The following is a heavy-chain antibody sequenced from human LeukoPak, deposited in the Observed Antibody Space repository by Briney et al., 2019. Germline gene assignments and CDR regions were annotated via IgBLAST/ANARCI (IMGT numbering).Heavy chain of an antibody. D-gene: IGHD1-14*01. CDR1: GFTFSDYY. V-gene: IGHV3-11*01. CDR2: ISSSGSTI. CDR3: AREANSPTTRYWYFDL. J-gene: IGHJ2*01. Sequence: GGSLRLSCAASGFTFSDYYMSWIRQAPGKGLEWVSYISSSGSTIYYADSVKGRFTISRDNAKNSLYLQMNSLRAEDTAVYYCAREANSPTTRYWYFDLWGRGTQVTVSS.